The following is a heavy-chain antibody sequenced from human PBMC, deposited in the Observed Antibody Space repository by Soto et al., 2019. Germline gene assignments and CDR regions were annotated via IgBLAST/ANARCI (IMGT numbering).Heavy chain of an antibody. CDR1: GFAVSSNY. CDR2: IHSGGDT. CDR3: ARSRTGTTYAGMDV. V-gene: IGHV3-66*01. J-gene: IGHJ6*02. D-gene: IGHD1-7*01. Sequence: HPGGSLRLSCAASGFAVSSNYMTWVRQAPGKGLEWVSVIHSGGDTHYADSVRGRFTISRDNSKNTLYLQMNSLRAEDTAVYYCARSRTGTTYAGMDVWGQGTTVTVS.